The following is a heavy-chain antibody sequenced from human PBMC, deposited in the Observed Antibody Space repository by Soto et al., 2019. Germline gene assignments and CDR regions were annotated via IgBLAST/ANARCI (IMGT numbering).Heavy chain of an antibody. Sequence: XETLSITCADCGWSVNGYCWNWIRQPPGKGLEWIGEINHTGGTHYNPSLKSRVTMSVDTSKNQFSLRLSSVTAADTAIYYCATRITVFGLLIPPFDPWGQVHQVTVSA. J-gene: IGHJ5*02. CDR3: ATRITVFGLLIPPFDP. CDR2: INHTGGT. CDR1: GWSVNGYC. V-gene: IGHV4-34*01. D-gene: IGHD3-3*01.